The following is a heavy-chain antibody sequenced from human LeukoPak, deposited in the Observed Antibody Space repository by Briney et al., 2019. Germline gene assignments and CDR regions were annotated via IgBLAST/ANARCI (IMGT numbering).Heavy chain of an antibody. V-gene: IGHV4-31*03. D-gene: IGHD4-17*01. CDR1: GGSISSGGYY. Sequence: PSQTLSLTCTVSGGSISSGGYYWSWIRQHPGKGLEWIGYIYYSGSTYYNPSLKSRVTISVDTSKNQFSLKLSSVTAADTAVYYCASNSHYGDYACLDHWGQGTLVTVSS. CDR3: ASNSHYGDYACLDH. J-gene: IGHJ4*02. CDR2: IYYSGST.